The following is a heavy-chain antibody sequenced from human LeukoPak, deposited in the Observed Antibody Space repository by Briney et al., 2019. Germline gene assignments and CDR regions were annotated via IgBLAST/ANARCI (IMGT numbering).Heavy chain of an antibody. CDR3: ARQDVVVVAAKTYYFDY. CDR1: GGAISSTDW. CDR2: IFHGGST. D-gene: IGHD2-15*01. V-gene: IGHV4-4*02. J-gene: IGHJ4*02. Sequence: PSGTLSLTCAVSGGAISSTDWWSWVRQSPEKGLEWIGEIFHGGSTNYNPSLKSRVTISVDTSKNQFSLKLSSVTAADTAVYYCARQDVVVVAAKTYYFDYWGQGTLVTVSS.